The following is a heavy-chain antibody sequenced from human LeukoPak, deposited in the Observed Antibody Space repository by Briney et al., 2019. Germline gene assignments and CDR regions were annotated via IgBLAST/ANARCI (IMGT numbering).Heavy chain of an antibody. J-gene: IGHJ4*02. Sequence: LSLTCTVSGGSISSGDYYWSWIRQPPGTGLEWIGYIYYSGSTYYNPSLKSRVTISVDTSKNQFSLKLSSVTAADTAVYYCARGREVPAAPFFDYWGQGTLVTVSS. CDR3: ARGREVPAAPFFDY. D-gene: IGHD2-2*01. V-gene: IGHV4-30-4*01. CDR2: IYYSGST. CDR1: GGSISSGDYY.